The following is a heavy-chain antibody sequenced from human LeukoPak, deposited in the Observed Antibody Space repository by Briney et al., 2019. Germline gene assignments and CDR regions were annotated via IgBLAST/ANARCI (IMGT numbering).Heavy chain of an antibody. Sequence: ASVKVSCKASGYTFTSYGISWVRQAPGQGLEWMGWISAYNGNTNYAQKPQGRVTMTTDTSTSTAYMELRSLRSDDTAVYYCARDTIFGVVPRGLDAFDIWGQGTMVTVSS. D-gene: IGHD3-3*01. CDR1: GYTFTSYG. V-gene: IGHV1-18*01. CDR3: ARDTIFGVVPRGLDAFDI. CDR2: ISAYNGNT. J-gene: IGHJ3*02.